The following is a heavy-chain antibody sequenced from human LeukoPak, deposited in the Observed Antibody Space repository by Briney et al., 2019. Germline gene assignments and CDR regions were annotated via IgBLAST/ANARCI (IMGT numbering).Heavy chain of an antibody. V-gene: IGHV4-59*08. J-gene: IGHJ5*02. Sequence: PSETLSLTCAVYGGSFSGYYWSWIRQPPGKGLEWIGYIYYSGSTNYNPSLKSRVTISVDTSKNQFSLKLRSVTAADTAVYYCARPTARLGWFDPWGQGTLVTVSS. CDR3: ARPTARLGWFDP. CDR1: GGSFSGYY. D-gene: IGHD6-6*01. CDR2: IYYSGST.